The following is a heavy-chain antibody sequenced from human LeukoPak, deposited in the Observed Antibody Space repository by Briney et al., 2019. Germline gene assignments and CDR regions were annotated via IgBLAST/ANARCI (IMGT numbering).Heavy chain of an antibody. J-gene: IGHJ3*02. CDR2: IYYSGST. CDR3: ARAPIGRDAFDI. CDR1: GGSISSYY. D-gene: IGHD3-10*01. V-gene: IGHV4-59*01. Sequence: SETLSLTCTVSGGSISSYYWSWIRQPPGKGLEWIGYIYYSGSTNYNPSLKSRVTISVDTSKNQFSLKLSDVTAADTAVYYCARAPIGRDAFDIWGQGTMVTVSS.